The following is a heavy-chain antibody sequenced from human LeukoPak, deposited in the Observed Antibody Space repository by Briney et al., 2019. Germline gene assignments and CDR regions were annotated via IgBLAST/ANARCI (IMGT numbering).Heavy chain of an antibody. CDR2: IYHTGST. V-gene: IGHV4-28*01. D-gene: IGHD3-22*01. CDR1: GYSISSSNW. Sequence: PSDTLSLTCAVSGYSISSSNWWGWIRQPPGKGLEWIGYIYHTGSTHYNPSLRSRATMSVDTSKNQFSLKLSSVTAVDTAVYFCARKIDSIYHFDDWGQGTLVTVSS. J-gene: IGHJ4*02. CDR3: ARKIDSIYHFDD.